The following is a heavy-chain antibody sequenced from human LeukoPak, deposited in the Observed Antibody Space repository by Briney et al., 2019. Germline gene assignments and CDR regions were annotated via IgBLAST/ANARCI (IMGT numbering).Heavy chain of an antibody. CDR2: TKQDGSEK. CDR1: GFTFSRYW. J-gene: IGHJ4*02. CDR3: ARDCSSTICYPDF. Sequence: GGSLRLSCAASGFTFSRYWMSWVRQAPGKGLELVANTKQDGSEKYYVDSVKGRFTISRGNAKNSLYMQMNSLRAEDTAVYYCARDCSSTICYPDFWGQGTLVTVSS. V-gene: IGHV3-7*04. D-gene: IGHD2-2*01.